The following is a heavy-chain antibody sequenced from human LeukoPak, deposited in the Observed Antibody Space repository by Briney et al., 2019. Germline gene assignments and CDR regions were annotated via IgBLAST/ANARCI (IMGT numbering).Heavy chain of an antibody. CDR3: ARRMTGTIDY. Sequence: GGSLRLSCAASGFTFSDYYMSWIRQAPGKGLEWISYISSSGDTIFYADSVKGRFTISRDNAKNSLYLQMNSLRADDTAVYYCARRMTGTIDYWGQGTLVTVSS. CDR1: GFTFSDYY. CDR2: ISSSGDTI. J-gene: IGHJ4*02. V-gene: IGHV3-11*04. D-gene: IGHD1-20*01.